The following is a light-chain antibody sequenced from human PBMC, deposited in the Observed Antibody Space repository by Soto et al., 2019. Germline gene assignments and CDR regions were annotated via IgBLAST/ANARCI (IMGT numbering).Light chain of an antibody. J-gene: IGKJ5*01. CDR2: AAS. CDR3: QQLNSYPQT. CDR1: QGINSY. Sequence: DIQLTQYPSFLSASVGDRVTITCRASQGINSYFAWYQQKPGKAPKLLIFAASTLQSGVPSRFSGSGSGTEFTLTISSLQPEDFATYYCQQLNSYPQTFGQGTRLEIK. V-gene: IGKV1-9*01.